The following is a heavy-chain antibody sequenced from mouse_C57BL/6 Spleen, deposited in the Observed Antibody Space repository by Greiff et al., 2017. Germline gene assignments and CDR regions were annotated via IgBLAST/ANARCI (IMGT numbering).Heavy chain of an antibody. V-gene: IGHV1-54*01. CDR3: ARDYGRFYDMDY. CDR1: GYAFTNYL. D-gene: IGHD1-1*01. CDR2: INPGSGGT. J-gene: IGHJ4*01. Sequence: VQLQQSGAELVRPGTSVKVSCKASGYAFTNYLIEWVKQRPGPGLEWIGVINPGSGGTNYNEKFKGKATLTADKSSSTAYMQLSSLTSEDSAVYFCARDYGRFYDMDYWGQGTSVTVSS.